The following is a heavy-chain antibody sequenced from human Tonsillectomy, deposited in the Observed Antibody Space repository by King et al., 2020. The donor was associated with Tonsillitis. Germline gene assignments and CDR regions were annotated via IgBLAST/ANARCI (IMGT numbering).Heavy chain of an antibody. CDR3: ARRDDTYYCYGMDV. CDR1: GYSFTSYW. J-gene: IGHJ6*02. V-gene: IGHV5-51*01. Sequence: QLVQSGAEVKKPGESLYISCKGSGYSFTSYWIAWVRQMPGKGLEWMGLIYPGYSDTRYSPSFQGQVTSPADKSISTAYLQWSSLKASDTAIYYCARRDDTYYCYGMDVWGQGTTVTVSS. D-gene: IGHD1-1*01. CDR2: IYPGYSDT.